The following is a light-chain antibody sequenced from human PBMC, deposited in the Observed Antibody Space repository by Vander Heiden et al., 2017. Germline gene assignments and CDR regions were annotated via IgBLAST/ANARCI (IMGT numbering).Light chain of an antibody. J-gene: IGLJ2*01. CDR2: DVS. V-gene: IGLV2-11*01. CDR1: SNDVGGYNF. Sequence: QSALTPPRSVSGSPGQSVTISCTGTSNDVGGYNFVSWHQHHPGKAPKLMIYDVSKRPSGVPDRFSGSKSGNTASLTISGLQAEDEADYYCCSYAGSYTVVFGGGTKLTVL. CDR3: CSYAGSYTVV.